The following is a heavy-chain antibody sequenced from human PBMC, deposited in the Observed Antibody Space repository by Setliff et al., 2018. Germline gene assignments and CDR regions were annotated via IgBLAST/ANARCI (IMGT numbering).Heavy chain of an antibody. CDR3: ARGPSPTVTPSRLIYFYHMDV. D-gene: IGHD4-17*01. J-gene: IGHJ6*03. CDR2: IIPVLGMT. Sequence: SVKVSCKASGDPFNAYGVSWVRQAPGQGLEWMGAIIPVLGMTDYAQKFRGRLTITADQSTTTVYMELSSLRFDDTALYYCARGPSPTVTPSRLIYFYHMDVWGTRTTVTVSS. CDR1: GDPFNAYG. V-gene: IGHV1-69*10.